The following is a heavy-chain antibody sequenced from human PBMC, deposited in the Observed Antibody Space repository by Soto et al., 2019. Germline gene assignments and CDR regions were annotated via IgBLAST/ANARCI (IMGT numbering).Heavy chain of an antibody. CDR3: ASGDQWLLY. Sequence: SPTLSLTCDISGDSVSSDSTAWNWIRQSPSRGLEWLGRTYYKSKWFYNYAVSVRSRIAIKSDTSKNQFSLQLNSVTPEDTAVYFCASGDQWLLYWGQGTLVTVSS. CDR1: GDSVSSDSTA. CDR2: TYYKSKWFY. J-gene: IGHJ4*02. D-gene: IGHD6-19*01. V-gene: IGHV6-1*01.